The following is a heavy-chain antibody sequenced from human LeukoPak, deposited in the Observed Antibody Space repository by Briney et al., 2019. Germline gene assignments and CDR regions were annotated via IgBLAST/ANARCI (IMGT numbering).Heavy chain of an antibody. Sequence: PSEPLSLPCTVSGRSISRYYWSWIRQPTGKGLEWIGYIYYSGSTIYNPSLKSRVTISVDTSKNQFSLKVSFVTAADTAVYYCARNWQDYAFYIWGQGTMVTVSS. CDR2: IYYSGST. CDR3: ARNWQDYAFYI. V-gene: IGHV4-59*08. J-gene: IGHJ3*02. D-gene: IGHD1-1*01. CDR1: GRSISRYY.